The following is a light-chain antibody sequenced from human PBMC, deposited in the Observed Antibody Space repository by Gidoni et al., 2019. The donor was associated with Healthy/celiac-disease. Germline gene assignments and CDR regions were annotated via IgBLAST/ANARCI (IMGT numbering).Light chain of an antibody. CDR1: ALPKQY. J-gene: IGLJ3*02. CDR3: QSADSSGTWV. CDR2: KDS. Sequence: SYELTQPPSGSVSPGQTARNTCSGDALPKQYAYWYQQKPGQAPVLVIYKDSERPSGIPERFSGSSSGTTVTLTISGVQAEVEADYYCQSADSSGTWVFGGGTKLTVL. V-gene: IGLV3-25*03.